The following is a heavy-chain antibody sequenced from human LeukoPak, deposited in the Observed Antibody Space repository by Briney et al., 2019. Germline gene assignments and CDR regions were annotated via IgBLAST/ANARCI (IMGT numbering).Heavy chain of an antibody. CDR3: ARFGVDFWSGPKNYYYYYMDV. V-gene: IGHV4-59*01. CDR2: AYYTGST. J-gene: IGHJ6*03. CDR1: GGSIRSYY. D-gene: IGHD3-3*01. Sequence: SETLSLTCTVSGGSIRSYYWSWLRQPPGKGLEWIGYAYYTGSTNYNPSLKSRVTISVDTSKNQFSLKLSSVTAADTAVYYCARFGVDFWSGPKNYYYYYMDVWGKGTTVTVSS.